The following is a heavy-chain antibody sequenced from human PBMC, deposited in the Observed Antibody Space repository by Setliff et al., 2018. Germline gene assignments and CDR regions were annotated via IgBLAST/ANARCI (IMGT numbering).Heavy chain of an antibody. CDR2: ISSSSSYI. J-gene: IGHJ6*03. D-gene: IGHD5-18*01. V-gene: IGHV3-21*01. CDR3: ARAADSYGPPRSYMDV. CDR1: GFTFSTYA. Sequence: GGSLRLSCAASGFTFSTYALSWVRQAPGKGLEWVSSISSSSSYIYYADSVQGRFTISRDNAKNSLYLQMNSLRAEDTAVYYCARAADSYGPPRSYMDVWGKGTTVTVSS.